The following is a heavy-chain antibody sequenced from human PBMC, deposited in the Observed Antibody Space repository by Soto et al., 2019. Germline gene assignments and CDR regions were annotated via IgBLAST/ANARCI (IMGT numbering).Heavy chain of an antibody. CDR2: IYYSGST. D-gene: IGHD2-15*01. CDR1: GGSISSGDYY. J-gene: IGHJ5*01. V-gene: IGHV4-30-4*01. Sequence: PSETLSLTCTVSGGSISSGDYYWSWIRQPPGKGLEWIGYIYYSGSTYYNPSLKSRVTISVDTSKNQFSLKLSSVTAADTAVYYCASQPLGYCSGASCYSFSDSWGQGTMVTVSS. CDR3: ASQPLGYCSGASCYSFSDS.